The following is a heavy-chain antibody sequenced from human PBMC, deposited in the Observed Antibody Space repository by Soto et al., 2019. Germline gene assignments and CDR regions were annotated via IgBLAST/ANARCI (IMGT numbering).Heavy chain of an antibody. Sequence: EVQLLESGGGLVQPGGSLRLSCAVSGFSFSTYGVTWVRQAPGKGLEWVSGVSGGSGVTHYADSVKGRFTITGDNSKHTVYLPMNSLRVEDTAVYYCAKWNGYGDYWGQGTLVTVSS. D-gene: IGHD1-1*01. J-gene: IGHJ4*02. CDR1: GFSFSTYG. CDR2: VSGGSGVT. CDR3: AKWNGYGDY. V-gene: IGHV3-23*01.